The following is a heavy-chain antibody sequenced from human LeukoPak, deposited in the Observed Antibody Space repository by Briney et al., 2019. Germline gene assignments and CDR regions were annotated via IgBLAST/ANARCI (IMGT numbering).Heavy chain of an antibody. Sequence: AGGSLRLSCSASGFTFNSYPVHWVRQAPGKGLEYVSGFSRNGGSTYYADSVKGRFTISRDNSKNTLYLQMSSLRAEDTAVYYCVKESGFMVAPNSAFDIWGQGTMVTVSS. CDR2: FSRNGGST. D-gene: IGHD4/OR15-4a*01. J-gene: IGHJ3*02. CDR3: VKESGFMVAPNSAFDI. CDR1: GFTFNSYP. V-gene: IGHV3-64D*06.